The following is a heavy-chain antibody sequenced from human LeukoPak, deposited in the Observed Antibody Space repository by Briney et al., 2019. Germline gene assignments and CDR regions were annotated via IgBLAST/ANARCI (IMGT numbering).Heavy chain of an antibody. J-gene: IGHJ1*01. D-gene: IGHD6-19*01. V-gene: IGHV3-21*01. CDR1: GFTVSSNY. Sequence: GGSLRLSCAASGFTVSSNYMSWVRQAPGKGLEWVSSISSSSSYIYYADSVKGRFTISRDNAKNSLYLQMNSLRAEDTAVYYCARVVGVAGNQHWGQGTLVTVSS. CDR3: ARVVGVAGNQH. CDR2: ISSSSSYI.